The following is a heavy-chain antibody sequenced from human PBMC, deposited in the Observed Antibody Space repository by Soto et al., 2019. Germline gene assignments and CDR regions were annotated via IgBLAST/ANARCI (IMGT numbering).Heavy chain of an antibody. CDR3: ARRYCASDNCPLCYYSVDL. D-gene: IGHD2-21*02. Sequence: VQLVQSGAEVKKTGSSVKVSCKASGGTFNKFAFSWVRQAPGQGFEWMGGIIPVFRSANYAQRFRGRITITADEYTSTVYLYLNDLGSDDTAVYYCARRYCASDNCPLCYYSVDLWGLGTTVTVSS. V-gene: IGHV1-69*01. CDR2: IIPVFRSA. J-gene: IGHJ6*02. CDR1: GGTFNKFA.